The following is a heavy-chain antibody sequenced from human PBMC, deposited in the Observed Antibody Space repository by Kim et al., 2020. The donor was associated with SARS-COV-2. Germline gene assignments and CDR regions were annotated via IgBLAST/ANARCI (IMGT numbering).Heavy chain of an antibody. CDR1: GGSISSYY. CDR2: IYYSGST. J-gene: IGHJ4*02. V-gene: IGHV4-59*08. CDR3: ARHASGRRFYGDYDVWDY. D-gene: IGHD4-17*01. Sequence: SETLSLTCTVSGGSISSYYWSWIRQPPGKGLEWIGYIYYSGSTNYNPSLKSRVTISVDPSKNQFSLKLSSVTAADTAVYYCARHASGRRFYGDYDVWDYWGQGTLVTVSS.